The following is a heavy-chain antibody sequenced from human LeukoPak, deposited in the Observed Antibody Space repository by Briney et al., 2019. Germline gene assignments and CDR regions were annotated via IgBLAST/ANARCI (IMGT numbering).Heavy chain of an antibody. V-gene: IGHV3-15*01. CDR3: TTKGSGYSYGPY. CDR1: GFTFTIAW. D-gene: IGHD5-24*01. J-gene: IGHJ4*02. CDR2: IKSKSDGGTT. Sequence: GGSLRLSCAASGFTFTIAWMNWVRQAPGKGLEWVGRIKSKSDGGTTDYAAPVKGRFTISRDDSKNMLYLQMNSLKTEDTAVYYCTTKGSGYSYGPYWGQGTLVTVSS.